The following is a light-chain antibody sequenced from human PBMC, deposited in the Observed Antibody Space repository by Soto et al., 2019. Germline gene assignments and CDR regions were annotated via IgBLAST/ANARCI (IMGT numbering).Light chain of an antibody. CDR2: TDN. J-gene: IGLJ2*01. Sequence: QAVVTQPPSASGTPGQRVTISCSGSSSNIASNTVNWYQQLPGTAPKVLIYTDNQRPSGVPARFSRSKSGTSASLAISGLQSEDEADYYCAAWDDSLNGVVFGGGTKVTVL. V-gene: IGLV1-44*01. CDR3: AAWDDSLNGVV. CDR1: SSNIASNT.